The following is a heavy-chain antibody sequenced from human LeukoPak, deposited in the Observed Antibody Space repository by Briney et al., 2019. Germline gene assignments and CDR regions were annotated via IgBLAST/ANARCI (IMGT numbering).Heavy chain of an antibody. CDR2: LNPNSGGT. J-gene: IGHJ3*02. CDR1: GYTFSDYY. CDR3: ARGTGFSSGWYGAGHDAFDI. V-gene: IGHV1-2*02. D-gene: IGHD6-19*01. Sequence: ASVKVSCKASGYTFSDYYIHWVRQAPGPGLEWMGWLNPNSGGTDSAQKFQGRVTMTRDTSISTAYMELSRLRSDDTAVYYCARGTGFSSGWYGAGHDAFDIWGQGTMVTVSS.